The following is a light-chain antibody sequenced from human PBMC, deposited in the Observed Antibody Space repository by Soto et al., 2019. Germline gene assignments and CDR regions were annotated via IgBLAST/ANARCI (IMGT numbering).Light chain of an antibody. CDR2: AAS. V-gene: IGKV1-9*01. J-gene: IGKJ5*01. CDR1: QGISSY. CDR3: QQLNRYPFT. Sequence: IQLTQSPSSLSASVGDRVTITCRASQGISSYLAWYQQKPGKAPNLLIYAASTLQSGVPSRFSGSGSGTDFTLTISSLQPEDFATYSCQQLNRYPFTFVQGTRLEIK.